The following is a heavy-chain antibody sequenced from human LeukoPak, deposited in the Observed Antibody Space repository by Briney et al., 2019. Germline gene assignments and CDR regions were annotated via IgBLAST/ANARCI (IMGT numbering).Heavy chain of an antibody. CDR3: AREGTTDNWFDP. CDR1: GGTFSSYG. J-gene: IGHJ5*02. V-gene: IGHV1-69*13. D-gene: IGHD1-1*01. Sequence: ASVKVSCKASGGTFSSYGISWVRQAPRQGLEWMGGIIPIFDTAKYAQKLQGRVTITADESTSTAYMELSSLRSEDTAVYYCAREGTTDNWFDPWGQGTLVTVSS. CDR2: IIPIFDTA.